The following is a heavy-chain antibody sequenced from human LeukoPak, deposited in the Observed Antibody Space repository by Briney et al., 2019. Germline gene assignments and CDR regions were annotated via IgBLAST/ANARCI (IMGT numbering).Heavy chain of an antibody. CDR2: IRSKAYGGTT. J-gene: IGHJ6*02. CDR3: ARGPIHLWLHNGMDV. D-gene: IGHD5-18*01. CDR1: GFTFSTYS. Sequence: GGSLRLSCAGSGFTFSTYSMNWVRQAPGKGLEWVGFIRSKAYGGTTEYAASVKGRFTISRDDSEGIAYLQMNSLRIDDTAVYYCARGPIHLWLHNGMDVWGQGTTVIVFS. V-gene: IGHV3-49*04.